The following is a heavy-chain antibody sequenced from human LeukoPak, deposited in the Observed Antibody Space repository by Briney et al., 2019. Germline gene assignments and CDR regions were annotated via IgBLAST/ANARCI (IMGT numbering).Heavy chain of an antibody. CDR2: IYYTGST. CDR3: VSGRWSGYYFDA. V-gene: IGHV4-59*01. Sequence: PSETLSLTCTVSGGSISSSYWSWIRQPPGKGLEWIGYIYYTGSTTYNPSLKSRATMSVDTSKKQFSLRLISVTAADTAVYYCVSGRWSGYYFDAWGQGTRVTVSS. D-gene: IGHD3-3*01. J-gene: IGHJ4*02. CDR1: GGSISSSY.